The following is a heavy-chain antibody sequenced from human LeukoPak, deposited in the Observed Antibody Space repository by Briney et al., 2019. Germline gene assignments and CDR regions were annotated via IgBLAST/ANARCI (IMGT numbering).Heavy chain of an antibody. CDR1: GGSISSGGYY. D-gene: IGHD3-10*01. Sequence: SETLSLTCTVSGGSISSGGYYWSWIRQHPGKGLEWIGYIYYSGSTYYNPSLKSRVTISVDTSKNQFSLKLSSVTAADTAVYYCARDAPNYYYGSGSYFDYWGQGTLVTVPS. CDR2: IYYSGST. J-gene: IGHJ4*02. V-gene: IGHV4-31*03. CDR3: ARDAPNYYYGSGSYFDY.